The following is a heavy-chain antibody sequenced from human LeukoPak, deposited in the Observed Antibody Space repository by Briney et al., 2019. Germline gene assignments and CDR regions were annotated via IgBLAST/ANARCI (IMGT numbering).Heavy chain of an antibody. J-gene: IGHJ4*02. CDR3: ARHGGYHDIFDY. V-gene: IGHV4-59*08. Sequence: SETLSLTCTVSGGSISSYYWNWIRQPPGKGLEWIGYIHYSGSTDYNPSLKSRVTISVDTSKNQFSLKLSSVTAADTAVYYCARHGGYHDIFDYWGQGTLVTVSS. D-gene: IGHD1-26*01. CDR1: GGSISSYY. CDR2: IHYSGST.